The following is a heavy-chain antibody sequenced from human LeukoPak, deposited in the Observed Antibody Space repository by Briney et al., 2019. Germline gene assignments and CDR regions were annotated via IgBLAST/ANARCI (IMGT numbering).Heavy chain of an antibody. J-gene: IGHJ3*02. CDR1: GGSISSSSYY. Sequence: ETLSLTCTVSGGSISSSSYYWGWVRQAPGKGLEWVSGISGSGRSTYYADSVKGRFIISRDNSKNTLYLQMNSLRAEDTAVYYCAKDTSVGAFDIWGQGTMVTVSS. V-gene: IGHV3-23*01. CDR3: AKDTSVGAFDI. D-gene: IGHD5/OR15-5a*01. CDR2: ISGSGRST.